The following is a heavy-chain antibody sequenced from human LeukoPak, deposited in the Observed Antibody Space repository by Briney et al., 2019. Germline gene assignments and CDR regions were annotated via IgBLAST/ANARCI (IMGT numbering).Heavy chain of an antibody. CDR2: INPNSGGT. J-gene: IGHJ4*02. D-gene: IGHD3-22*01. Sequence: ASVKVSCKASGYTFTGYYMHWVRQAPGQGLEWMGWINPNSGGTNYAQKFQGWVTMTRDTSISTAYMELSRLRSDDTAVYYCARDLGLYDSSPGLYFDYWGQGTLVTVSS. CDR3: ARDLGLYDSSPGLYFDY. CDR1: GYTFTGYY. V-gene: IGHV1-2*04.